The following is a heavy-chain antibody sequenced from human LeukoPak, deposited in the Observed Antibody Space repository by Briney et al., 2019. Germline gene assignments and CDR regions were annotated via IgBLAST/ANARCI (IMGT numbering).Heavy chain of an antibody. CDR3: GTLLSNGPFDY. Sequence: ASVKVSCKASGYTFTGYYMHWVRQAPGQGLEWMGWIYPNSGATKYAQKFEGRVTMTRDTSISTAYMELSGLRSDDTAVYYCGTLLSNGPFDYWGQGSLVTVSS. CDR1: GYTFTGYY. V-gene: IGHV1-2*02. CDR2: IYPNSGAT. J-gene: IGHJ4*02.